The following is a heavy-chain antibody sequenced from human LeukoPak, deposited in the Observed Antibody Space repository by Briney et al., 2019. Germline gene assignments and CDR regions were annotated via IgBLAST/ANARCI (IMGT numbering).Heavy chain of an antibody. Sequence: GASVNVSCKASGYTFTSYYMHWVRQAPGQGLEWMGIINPSGGSTSYAQKFQGRVTMTRDTSTSTVYMELSSLRSEDTAVYYCASRSVVTADGYKSPLLDYWGQGTLVTVSS. CDR1: GYTFTSYY. CDR2: INPSGGST. D-gene: IGHD2-21*02. V-gene: IGHV1-46*01. J-gene: IGHJ4*02. CDR3: ASRSVVTADGYKSPLLDY.